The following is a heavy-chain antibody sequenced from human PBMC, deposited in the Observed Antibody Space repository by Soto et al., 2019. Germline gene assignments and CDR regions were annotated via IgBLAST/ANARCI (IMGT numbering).Heavy chain of an antibody. CDR1: GFTFSSYA. D-gene: IGHD2-21*01. J-gene: IGHJ6*02. CDR2: ITSNGGNT. Sequence: PGGSLRLSCAASGFTFSSYARHWVRQAPGKGLEYVSAITSNGGNTDYASSVKGRFTISRDNSKNTLYLQMGSLRAEDMAVYYCARRIPFGYGMDVWGQGTTVTVSS. CDR3: ARRIPFGYGMDV. V-gene: IGHV3-64*01.